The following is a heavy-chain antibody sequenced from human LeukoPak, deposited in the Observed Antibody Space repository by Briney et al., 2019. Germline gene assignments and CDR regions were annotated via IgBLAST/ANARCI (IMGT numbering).Heavy chain of an antibody. Sequence: SETLSLTCAVYGGSFSGYYWSWIRQPPGKGLEWIGEINHSGSTNYNPSLKSRVTISVDTSKNQFSLKLSSVTAADTAVYYCARQGYYDLTPDYWGQGTLVTVSS. D-gene: IGHD3-22*01. CDR3: ARQGYYDLTPDY. J-gene: IGHJ4*02. CDR2: INHSGST. V-gene: IGHV4-34*01. CDR1: GGSFSGYY.